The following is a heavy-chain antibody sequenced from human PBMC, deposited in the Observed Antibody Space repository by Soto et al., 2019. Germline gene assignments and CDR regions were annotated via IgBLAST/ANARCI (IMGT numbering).Heavy chain of an antibody. CDR2: IHNSGST. D-gene: IGHD6-19*01. J-gene: IGHJ4*02. CDR3: ARDLRSEQWFFDN. V-gene: IGHV4-31*03. CDR1: GASVSGDGSY. Sequence: QVQLQESGPGLVKPSQTLSLTCLVSGASVSGDGSYCSWIRQHPGKGLECIGYIHNSGSTYSNPSLENRVAMSIDTSKNQCSLRLSSVTAADSAVYFCARDLRSEQWFFDNWGQGILVTVSS.